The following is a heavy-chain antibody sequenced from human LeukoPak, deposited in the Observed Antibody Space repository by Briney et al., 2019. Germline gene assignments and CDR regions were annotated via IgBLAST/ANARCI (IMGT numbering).Heavy chain of an antibody. CDR2: IYTSGST. J-gene: IGHJ4*02. Sequence: KPSQTLSLTCTVSGGSISSGSYYWSWTRQPAGKGLEWIGRIYTSGSTNYNPSLKSRVTISVDTSKNQFSLKLSSVTAADTAVYYCAREPRDGYKPYYFDYWGQGTLVTVSS. V-gene: IGHV4-61*02. D-gene: IGHD5-24*01. CDR3: AREPRDGYKPYYFDY. CDR1: GGSISSGSYY.